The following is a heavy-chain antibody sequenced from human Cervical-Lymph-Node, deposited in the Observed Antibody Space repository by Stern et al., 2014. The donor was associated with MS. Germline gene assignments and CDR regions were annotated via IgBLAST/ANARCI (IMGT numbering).Heavy chain of an antibody. CDR2: VSNTGTAI. J-gene: IGHJ4*02. D-gene: IGHD5-24*01. V-gene: IGHV3-48*02. CDR3: VRTWRENTFDS. Sequence: EVQLLESGGDLGQPGGSLRLSCAASGFNLRDYSMSWVRQAPGKGLEWVSFVSNTGTAIYYADSVKGRFTISRDMASNSLYLQMNSLRDEDTAVYYCVRTWRENTFDSWGQGILVTVSS. CDR1: GFNLRDYS.